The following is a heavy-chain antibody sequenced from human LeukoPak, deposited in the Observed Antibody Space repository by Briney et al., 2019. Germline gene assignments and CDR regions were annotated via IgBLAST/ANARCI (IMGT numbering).Heavy chain of an antibody. V-gene: IGHV3-48*01. J-gene: IGHJ6*03. D-gene: IGHD6-25*01. CDR2: IGTSSTTI. CDR1: GFTFSSYA. CDR3: ARFAAGGSYYYYMDV. Sequence: GGSLRLSCAASGFTFSSYAMSWVRQPPGKGLEWVSNIGTSSTTIYYADSVKGRFTISRDNAKNSLYLQMDSLRADDTAVYYCARFAAGGSYYYYMDVWGKGTTVAVSS.